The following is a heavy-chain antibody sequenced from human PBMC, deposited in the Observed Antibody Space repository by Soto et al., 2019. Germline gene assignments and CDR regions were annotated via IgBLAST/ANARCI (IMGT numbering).Heavy chain of an antibody. D-gene: IGHD2-8*01. J-gene: IGHJ4*02. CDR1: VYSFAGYW. Sequence: GESLKISCKGSVYSFAGYWITWVRQKPGKGLEWMGRIDPSDSQTYYSPSFRGHVTISVTKSITTVFLQWSSLRASDTAMYYCARQIHDGDTGTNFQYYFGSWRQGTPFTVSS. CDR3: ARQIHDGDTGTNFQYYFGS. CDR2: IDPSDSQT. V-gene: IGHV5-10-1*01.